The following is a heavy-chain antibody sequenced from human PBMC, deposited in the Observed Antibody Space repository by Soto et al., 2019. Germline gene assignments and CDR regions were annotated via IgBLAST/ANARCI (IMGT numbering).Heavy chain of an antibody. V-gene: IGHV5-51*01. CDR1: GYSFTSYW. CDR2: IYPGDSDT. D-gene: IGHD6-6*01. J-gene: IGHJ3*02. CDR3: ARMTQQLVYDAFDI. Sequence: PXESLKLSWQCSGYSFTSYWIGLVLQMPGKGLEWMGIIYPGDSDTRYSPSFQGQVTISADKSISTAYLQWSSLKASDTAMYYCARMTQQLVYDAFDIWGQGTMVTVSS.